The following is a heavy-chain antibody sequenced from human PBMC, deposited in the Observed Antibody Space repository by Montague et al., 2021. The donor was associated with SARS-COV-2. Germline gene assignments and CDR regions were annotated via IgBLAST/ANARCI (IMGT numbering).Heavy chain of an antibody. CDR2: ISSSSSYI. J-gene: IGHJ6*02. Sequence: SLRLSCAASGFTFSSYSMNWVRQAPGKGLEWVSSISSSSSYIYYADSVKGRFTISRDNAKNSLYLQMNSLRAGDTAVYCCARDQQLVLGYYYGMDVWGQGTTVTVSS. D-gene: IGHD6-13*01. CDR3: ARDQQLVLGYYYGMDV. CDR1: GFTFSSYS. V-gene: IGHV3-21*01.